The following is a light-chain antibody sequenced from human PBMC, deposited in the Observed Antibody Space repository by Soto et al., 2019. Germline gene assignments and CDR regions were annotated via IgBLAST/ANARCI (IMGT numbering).Light chain of an antibody. CDR1: QSVSRSY. CDR2: GAY. CDR3: QQFGSSPPMYT. J-gene: IGKJ2*01. V-gene: IGKV3-20*01. Sequence: EIVLTQSPGTLSLSPGERATLSCRASQSVSRSYLAWYQQKPGQPPRLLIYGAYSRTTRIPDRFSGSGSGTDFILTISSLEPEDFAVYYCQQFGSSPPMYTFGQGTKLEI.